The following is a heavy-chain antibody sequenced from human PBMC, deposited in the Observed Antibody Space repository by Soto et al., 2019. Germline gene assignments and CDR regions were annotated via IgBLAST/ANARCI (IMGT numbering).Heavy chain of an antibody. CDR1: GGTFSSYA. D-gene: IGHD3-3*01. Sequence: APVKVSCKASGGTFSSYAISWVRQAPGQGLEWMGGIIPIFGTANYAQKFQGRVTITADKSTSTAYMELSSLRYEDTAVYYCERVPGRGRWTTKVLRFLEWMDVWGQATTVTLSS. V-gene: IGHV1-69*06. CDR3: ERVPGRGRWTTKVLRFLEWMDV. CDR2: IIPIFGTA. J-gene: IGHJ6*02.